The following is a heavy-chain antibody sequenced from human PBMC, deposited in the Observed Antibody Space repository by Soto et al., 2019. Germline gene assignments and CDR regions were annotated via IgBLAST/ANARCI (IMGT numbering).Heavy chain of an antibody. CDR3: AKDQYYYDSSGYYSPREPFDY. CDR1: GLTFSSYA. D-gene: IGHD3-22*01. V-gene: IGHV3-23*01. Sequence: GGSLRLSCAASGLTFSSYAMSWVRQAPGKGLEWVSAISGSGGSTYYADTVKGRFTNSRDNSKNTLYLQMNSLGAEDTAVYFCAKDQYYYDSSGYYSPREPFDYWGQGTLVTVSS. CDR2: ISGSGGST. J-gene: IGHJ4*02.